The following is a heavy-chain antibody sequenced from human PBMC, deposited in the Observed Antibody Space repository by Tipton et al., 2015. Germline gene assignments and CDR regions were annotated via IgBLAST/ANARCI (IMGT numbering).Heavy chain of an antibody. D-gene: IGHD6-6*01. CDR2: IYSIGSG. V-gene: IGHV4-59*01. CDR1: GAFINNYY. J-gene: IGHJ4*02. CDR3: ARVGGSSPPTAYLDY. Sequence: TLSLTCTVSGAFINNYYWSWIRQPPGKGLEWIGSIYSIGSGYYNPSLKSGVTMSVDTSKNQFSLRLTSVTAADTAVYYCARVGGSSPPTAYLDYWGQGTLVTVSS.